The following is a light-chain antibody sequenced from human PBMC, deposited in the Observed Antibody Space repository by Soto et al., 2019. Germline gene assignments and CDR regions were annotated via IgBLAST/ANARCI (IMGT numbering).Light chain of an antibody. Sequence: DIQMTQSPSSLSASVGDRVTITCQASQDISNYLKWYQQKPGKAPKLLIYDASNLETGVPSRFSGSVAGTDFTLTIRSLQPEDIATYYCQQYDNLPTFGQGTKLEIK. J-gene: IGKJ2*01. CDR2: DAS. CDR1: QDISNY. CDR3: QQYDNLPT. V-gene: IGKV1-33*01.